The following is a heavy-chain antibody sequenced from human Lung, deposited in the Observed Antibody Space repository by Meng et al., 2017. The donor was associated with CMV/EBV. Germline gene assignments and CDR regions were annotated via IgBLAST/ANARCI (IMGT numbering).Heavy chain of an antibody. CDR2: VGNKVSRYST. Sequence: SCAGSGFIFSDHYIDWVRQAPGKGLQWVGRVGNKVSRYSTEFAASGTDRFSFSRDDSENSVYLQMHSLKIEDTAVYYCTKGYSGIDVYAFDVWGPGTXVTVSS. D-gene: IGHD1-26*01. CDR3: TKGYSGIDVYAFDV. J-gene: IGHJ3*01. V-gene: IGHV3-72*01. CDR1: GFIFSDHY.